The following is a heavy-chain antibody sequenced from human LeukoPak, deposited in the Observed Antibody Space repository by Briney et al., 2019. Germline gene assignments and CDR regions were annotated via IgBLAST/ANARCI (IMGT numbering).Heavy chain of an antibody. D-gene: IGHD5-18*01. CDR1: GFTFSSYA. J-gene: IGHJ6*02. Sequence: GGSLRLSCAASGFTFSSYAMSWVHQARGRGLEGGSSISSSGSYIYYADSVKGRFTISRDNAKNTLYLQMNSLRAEDTAVYYCARSYMVNFISLYYYGMDVWGQGTTVTVSS. CDR2: ISSSGSYI. CDR3: ARSYMVNFISLYYYGMDV. V-gene: IGHV3-21*01.